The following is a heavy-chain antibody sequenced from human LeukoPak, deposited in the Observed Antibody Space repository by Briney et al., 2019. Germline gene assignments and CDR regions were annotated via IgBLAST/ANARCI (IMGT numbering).Heavy chain of an antibody. J-gene: IGHJ4*02. V-gene: IGHV3-30*02. D-gene: IGHD6-19*01. CDR3: ALAVAVHYYFDY. CDR1: GFTFSNYG. Sequence: GGCLRLSCATYGFTFSNYGMPWVRQARGKGLEWVPVIRYDGNNKYYADSVKGRFTISRDNSKHTLYLQMNSLRDEDTAVYSWALAVAVHYYFDYWGQATLVTASS. CDR2: IRYDGNNK.